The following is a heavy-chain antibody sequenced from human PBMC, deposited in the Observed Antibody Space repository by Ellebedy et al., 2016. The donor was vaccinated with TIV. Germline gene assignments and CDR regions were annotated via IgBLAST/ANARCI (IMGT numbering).Heavy chain of an antibody. Sequence: GASLKISCAGSGFTFSGYYMSWIRQAPGKGLECVSYISYTGDTRHYADSVKGRFTISRDNAKNTLYLQMNSLRAEETAVYYCARVGATTFFWGQGTLVTGSS. D-gene: IGHD1-26*01. CDR2: ISYTGDTR. CDR3: ARVGATTFF. V-gene: IGHV3-11*04. J-gene: IGHJ4*02. CDR1: GFTFSGYY.